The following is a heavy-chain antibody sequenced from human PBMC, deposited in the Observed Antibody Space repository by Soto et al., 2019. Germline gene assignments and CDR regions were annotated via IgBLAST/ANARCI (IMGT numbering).Heavy chain of an antibody. D-gene: IGHD3-10*01. V-gene: IGHV6-1*01. CDR2: TYYRSKWYN. CDR3: AREAELGMVRGVIIDY. CDR1: GDSVSSNSAA. J-gene: IGHJ4*02. Sequence: SQTLSLTCAISGDSVSSNSAAWNWIRQSPSRGLEWLGRTYYRSKWYNDYAVSVKSRITINPDTSKNQFSLQLNSVTPEDTAVYYCAREAELGMVRGVIIDYWGQGTLVTVSS.